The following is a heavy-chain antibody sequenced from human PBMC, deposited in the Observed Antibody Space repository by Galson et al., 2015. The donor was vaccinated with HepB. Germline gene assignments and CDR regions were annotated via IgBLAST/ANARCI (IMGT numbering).Heavy chain of an antibody. CDR2: IYSDGST. Sequence: SLRLSCAASGLSVSSSYMSWVRQAPGKGLEWVSVIYSDGSTYYADSVKGRFTISRDNSKNTLYLELNSLRAEDTAVYYCARDLGRGNYMDVWGKGTTVTVPS. D-gene: IGHD2-15*01. J-gene: IGHJ6*03. CDR3: ARDLGRGNYMDV. V-gene: IGHV3-53*01. CDR1: GLSVSSSY.